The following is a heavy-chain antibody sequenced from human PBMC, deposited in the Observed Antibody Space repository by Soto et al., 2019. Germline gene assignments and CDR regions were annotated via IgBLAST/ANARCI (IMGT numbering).Heavy chain of an antibody. V-gene: IGHV3-23*01. CDR3: AKDFSLWSGYHYFDP. Sequence: GGSLRLSCAASGFTFSSYAMSWVRRAPGKGLEWVSAISGSGGSTYYADSVKGRFTISRDNSKNTLYLQMNSLRAEDTAVYYCAKDFSLWSGYHYFDPWGQGTLVTVS. CDR1: GFTFSSYA. CDR2: ISGSGGST. J-gene: IGHJ5*02. D-gene: IGHD3-3*01.